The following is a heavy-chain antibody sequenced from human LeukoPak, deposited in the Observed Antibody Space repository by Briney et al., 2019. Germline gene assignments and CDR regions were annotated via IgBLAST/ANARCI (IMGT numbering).Heavy chain of an antibody. J-gene: IGHJ6*02. CDR1: GYSFTSYW. Sequence: GESLKISCNGSGYSFTSYWIGWVRQMPGKGLEWMGIIYPGDSDTRYSPSFQGQVTISADKSISTAYLQWSSLKASDTAMYYCARHRRYSSSYDYYYYGMDVWGQGTTVTVSS. D-gene: IGHD6-6*01. CDR2: IYPGDSDT. CDR3: ARHRRYSSSYDYYYYGMDV. V-gene: IGHV5-51*01.